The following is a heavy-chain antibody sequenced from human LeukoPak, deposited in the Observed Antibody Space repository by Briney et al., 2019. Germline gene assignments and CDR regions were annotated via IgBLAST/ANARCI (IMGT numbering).Heavy chain of an antibody. J-gene: IGHJ2*01. CDR2: IYYSGST. D-gene: IGHD6-6*01. CDR3: ARRIAARRSWYFDL. CDR1: GGSISSGGYY. V-gene: IGHV4-31*03. Sequence: SETLSLTCTVSGGSISSGGYYWSWIRQHPGKGLEWIGYIYYSGSTYYNPSLKSRVTISVDTSKNQFSLKLSSVTAADTAVYYCARRIAARRSWYFDLWGRGTLVTVSS.